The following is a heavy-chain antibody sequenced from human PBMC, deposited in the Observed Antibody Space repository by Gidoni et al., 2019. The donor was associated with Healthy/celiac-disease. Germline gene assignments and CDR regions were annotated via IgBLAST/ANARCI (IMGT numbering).Heavy chain of an antibody. Sequence: QVQLVESGGGLFKPGGSLRLTWAASGFTFSAYDLSWLSQAPGKGRACVSYISSSSSYTNYADSVMGRSTISRDNAQNSLYLQMNSLRAEDTAVYYCAREWGMAAILWGQGTLVTVSS. CDR3: AREWGMAAIL. CDR1: GFTFSAYD. D-gene: IGHD3-16*01. CDR2: ISSSSSYT. V-gene: IGHV3-11*05. J-gene: IGHJ4*02.